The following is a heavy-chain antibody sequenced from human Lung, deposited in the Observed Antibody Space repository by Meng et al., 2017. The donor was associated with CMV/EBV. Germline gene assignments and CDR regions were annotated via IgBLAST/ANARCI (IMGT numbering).Heavy chain of an antibody. V-gene: IGHV4-34*01. CDR1: GGSFSGYY. CDR2: IKHSGSN. J-gene: IGHJ6*02. CDR3: ARAGQQLVSYYYYYYGMAV. D-gene: IGHD6-13*01. Sequence: SETLSLXCAVYGGSFSGYYWGWIRQPPGKGLEWSGEIKHSGSNNYNPSLKSRVTISVDTSKNEFSLKLSSVTDAETAVYYCARAGQQLVSYYYYYYGMAVWGQGTTVTVSS.